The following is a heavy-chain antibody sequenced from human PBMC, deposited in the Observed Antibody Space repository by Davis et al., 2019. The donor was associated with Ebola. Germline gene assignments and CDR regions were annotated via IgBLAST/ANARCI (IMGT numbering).Heavy chain of an antibody. CDR1: GGSISSGGYS. J-gene: IGHJ4*02. CDR2: IYHSGST. Sequence: PSETLSLTCTVSGGSISSGGYSWSWIRQPPGKGLEWIGYIYHSGSTYYNPSLKSRVTISVDRSKNQFSLKLSSVTAADTAVYYCARFNVLRYFDWLSYYFDYWGQGTLVTVSS. D-gene: IGHD3-9*01. V-gene: IGHV4-30-2*01. CDR3: ARFNVLRYFDWLSYYFDY.